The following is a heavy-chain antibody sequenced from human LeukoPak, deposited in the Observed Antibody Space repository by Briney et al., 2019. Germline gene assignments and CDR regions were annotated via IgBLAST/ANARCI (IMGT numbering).Heavy chain of an antibody. J-gene: IGHJ3*02. V-gene: IGHV4-4*07. Sequence: PSETLSLTCTVSGGSISSYYWSWIRQPAGKGLEWIGRIYTSGSTNYNPSLKSRVTMSVDTSKNQFSLKLSSVTAADTAVYYCARGSPRYSSGWYLYAFDIWGQGTMVTVSS. CDR3: ARGSPRYSSGWYLYAFDI. CDR1: GGSISSYY. D-gene: IGHD6-19*01. CDR2: IYTSGST.